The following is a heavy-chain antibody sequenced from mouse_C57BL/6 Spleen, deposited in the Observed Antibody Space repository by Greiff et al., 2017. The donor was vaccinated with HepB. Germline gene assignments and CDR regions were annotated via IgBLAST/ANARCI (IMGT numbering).Heavy chain of an antibody. D-gene: IGHD2-1*01. V-gene: IGHV1-52*01. CDR2: IDPSDSET. J-gene: IGHJ1*03. CDR1: GYTFTSYW. Sequence: VQLQQPGAELVRPGSSVKLSCKASGYTFTSYWMHWVKQRPIQGLEWIGNIDPSDSETHYNQKFKDKATLTVDKSSSTAYMQLSSLTSEDSAVYYCARSGYGRGYWYFDVWGTGTTVTVSS. CDR3: ARSGYGRGYWYFDV.